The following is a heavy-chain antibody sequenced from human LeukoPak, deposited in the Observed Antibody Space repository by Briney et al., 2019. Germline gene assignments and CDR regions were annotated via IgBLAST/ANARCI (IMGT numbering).Heavy chain of an antibody. CDR2: IDSSGNII. Sequence: GGCLRLSCAASGFTFSDHETNWVRQAPGKGLEWLSYIDSSGNIIYDADSAKGRFTISRDNAKNSLYLQLSSLRVEDTAFYYCARGWFDAWGRGTLVTVSS. V-gene: IGHV3-48*03. CDR3: ARGWFDA. J-gene: IGHJ5*02. CDR1: GFTFSDHE.